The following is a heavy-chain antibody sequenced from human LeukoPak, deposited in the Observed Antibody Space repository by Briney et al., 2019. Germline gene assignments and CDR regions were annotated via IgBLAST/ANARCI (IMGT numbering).Heavy chain of an antibody. CDR3: ARGLALKQQLVPGY. CDR1: GYTFTSYD. J-gene: IGHJ4*02. V-gene: IGHV1-8*01. CDR2: MNPNSGNT. Sequence: GASVKVSCKASGYTFTSYDINWVRQATGQGLEWMGWMNPNSGNTGYAQKFQGRVTMTRNTSISTAYMGLSSLRSEDTAVYYCARGLALKQQLVPGYWGQGTLVTVSP. D-gene: IGHD6-13*01.